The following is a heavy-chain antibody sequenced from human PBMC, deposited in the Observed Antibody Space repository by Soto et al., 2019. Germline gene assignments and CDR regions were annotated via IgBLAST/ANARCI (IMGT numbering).Heavy chain of an antibody. CDR1: GGSVSSGSYY. CDR3: ARSGRFGGSRRYYFDY. J-gene: IGHJ4*02. Sequence: SETLSLTCTVSGGSVSSGSYYWSWIRQPPGKGLEWIGYIYYSGSTNYNPSLKSRVTISVDTSKNQFSLKLSSVTAADTAVYYCARSGRFGGSRRYYFDYWGQGTLVTVSS. V-gene: IGHV4-61*01. D-gene: IGHD3-10*01. CDR2: IYYSGST.